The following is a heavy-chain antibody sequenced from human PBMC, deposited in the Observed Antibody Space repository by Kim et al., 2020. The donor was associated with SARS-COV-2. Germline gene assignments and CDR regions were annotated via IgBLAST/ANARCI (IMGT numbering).Heavy chain of an antibody. CDR1: GFTFSSYA. D-gene: IGHD3-22*01. J-gene: IGHJ4*02. V-gene: IGHV3-30*04. Sequence: GGSLRLSCAASGFTFSSYAMHWVRQAPGKGLEWVAVISYDGSNKYYADSVKGRFTISRDNSKNTLYLQMDSLRAEDTAVYYCARSFSSYYYDSSGSYGYFDYWGQGTLVTVSS. CDR3: ARSFSSYYYDSSGSYGYFDY. CDR2: ISYDGSNK.